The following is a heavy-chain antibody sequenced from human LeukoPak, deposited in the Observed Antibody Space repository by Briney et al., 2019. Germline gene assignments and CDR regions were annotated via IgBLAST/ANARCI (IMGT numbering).Heavy chain of an antibody. CDR2: TRNKANSYTT. V-gene: IGHV3-72*01. D-gene: IGHD3-9*01. CDR1: GFTFSDHY. J-gene: IGHJ4*02. Sequence: PGGSLRLSCAASGFTFSDHYMNWVRQAPGKGLEWVGRTRNKANSYTTEYAASVKGRFTISRDDSKNSLYLQMNSLKTEDTAVYYRARDYYDILTGYHTYDFWGQGTLVTVSS. CDR3: ARDYYDILTGYHTYDF.